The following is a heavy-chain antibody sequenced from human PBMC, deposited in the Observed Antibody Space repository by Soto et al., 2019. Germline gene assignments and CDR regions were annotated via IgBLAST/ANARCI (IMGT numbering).Heavy chain of an antibody. Sequence: GESLKISCKGSGYSFTSYWIGWVRQMPGKGLEWMGIIYPGDSDTRYSPSFQGQVTISADKSISTAYLQWSSLKASDTARYYCARHGRSGWYLGNWFDPWGQGTLVTVSS. CDR3: ARHGRSGWYLGNWFDP. D-gene: IGHD6-19*01. CDR1: GYSFTSYW. CDR2: IYPGDSDT. J-gene: IGHJ5*02. V-gene: IGHV5-51*01.